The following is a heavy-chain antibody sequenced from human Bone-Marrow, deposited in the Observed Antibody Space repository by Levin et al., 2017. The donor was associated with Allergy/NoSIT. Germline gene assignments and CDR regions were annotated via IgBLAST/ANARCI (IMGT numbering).Heavy chain of an antibody. Sequence: GGSLRLSCAASGFTFSDHYMDWVRQAPGKGLEWVGRTRNKANSYTTEYAASVKGRFTISRDDSKNSLYLQMNSLKTEDTAVYYCARVGQLWYLDAFDIWGQGTMVTVSS. J-gene: IGHJ3*02. CDR2: TRNKANSYTT. V-gene: IGHV3-72*01. D-gene: IGHD5-18*01. CDR3: ARVGQLWYLDAFDI. CDR1: GFTFSDHY.